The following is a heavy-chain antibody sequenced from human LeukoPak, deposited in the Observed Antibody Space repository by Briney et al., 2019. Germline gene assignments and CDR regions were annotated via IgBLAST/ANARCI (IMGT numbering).Heavy chain of an antibody. J-gene: IGHJ3*02. V-gene: IGHV3-30*18. CDR1: GFTFSTYG. CDR2: ISYDGSNK. D-gene: IGHD3-22*01. Sequence: PGGSLRLSCAASGFTFSTYGMHWVRQAPDKGLEWVAVISYDGSNKYYADSVKGRFTISRDNSKNTLYLQMNSLRAEDTAVYYCAKGWTYFYDDSGYSDGDAFDIWGQGTMVTVSS. CDR3: AKGWTYFYDDSGYSDGDAFDI.